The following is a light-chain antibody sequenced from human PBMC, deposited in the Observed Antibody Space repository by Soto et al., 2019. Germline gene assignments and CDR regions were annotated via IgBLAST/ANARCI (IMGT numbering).Light chain of an antibody. CDR3: QHTFNSPPWT. CDR2: GAS. Sequence: DIHMTQSPSSLSASVGDTVSLTCLASQNIDMYLNWYQQKPGKAPRVLISGASNLQSGVPSRFSGSGSGTDFTLTISSLQSEDFASYFCQHTFNSPPWTFGQGTKVDI. V-gene: IGKV1-39*01. CDR1: QNIDMY. J-gene: IGKJ1*01.